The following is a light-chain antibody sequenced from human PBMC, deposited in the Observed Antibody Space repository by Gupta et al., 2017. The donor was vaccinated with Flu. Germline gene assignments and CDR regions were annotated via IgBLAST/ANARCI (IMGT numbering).Light chain of an antibody. CDR2: GVS. CDR1: SSDVGGYNF. V-gene: IGLV2-14*01. CDR3: NSYTSSTSVV. Sequence: QSALTQPASVSGSPGQSITISCTGTSSDVGGYNFVSWYQQHPGKAPNVILYGVSNRPSGVSNRFSGSKAGNTAFLTISGLQAEDEADYYCNSYTSSTSVVFGGGTKVTVL. J-gene: IGLJ2*01.